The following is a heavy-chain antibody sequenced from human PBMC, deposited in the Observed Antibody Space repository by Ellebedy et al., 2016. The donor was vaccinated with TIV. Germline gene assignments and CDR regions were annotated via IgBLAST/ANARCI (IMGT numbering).Heavy chain of an antibody. D-gene: IGHD3-10*01. CDR2: IKPDGSKT. CDR1: GFTFSNYC. Sequence: GGSLRLSXAASGFTFSNYCMTWVRQAPGKGLEWVANIKPDGSKTYYVDSVMGRFSISRDNSKNTLYLQLDSLRAEDTAVYYCAKEGFGALGHWGQGTLVAVSS. J-gene: IGHJ4*02. V-gene: IGHV3-7*03. CDR3: AKEGFGALGH.